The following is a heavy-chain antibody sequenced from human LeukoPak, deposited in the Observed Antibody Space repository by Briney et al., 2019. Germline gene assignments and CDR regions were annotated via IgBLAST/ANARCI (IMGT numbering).Heavy chain of an antibody. CDR3: AKGGEYISSSWFDY. J-gene: IGHJ4*02. V-gene: IGHV3-23*01. CDR2: ISGSGGST. D-gene: IGHD6-6*01. Sequence: GESLRLSCAASVFTFSSYAMSWVRQAPGKGLEWVSGISGSGGSTYYADSVKGRFTISRDNSKNTLYLQMNSLRAEDTAVYYCAKGGEYISSSWFDYWGQGTLVTVSS. CDR1: VFTFSSYA.